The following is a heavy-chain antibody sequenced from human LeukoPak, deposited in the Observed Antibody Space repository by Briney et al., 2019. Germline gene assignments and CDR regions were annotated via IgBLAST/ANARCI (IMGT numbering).Heavy chain of an antibody. V-gene: IGHV1-18*01. CDR3: ARDVNIVVVVAAGTTNWFDP. Sequence: ASVKVSCKASGYTFTSYGISWVRQAPGQGLEWMGWISAYNGNTNYAQKLQGRVTMTTDTSTSTAYMELRSLRSDDTAVYYCARDVNIVVVVAAGTTNWFDPWGQGTLVTVSS. CDR1: GYTFTSYG. D-gene: IGHD2-15*01. CDR2: ISAYNGNT. J-gene: IGHJ5*02.